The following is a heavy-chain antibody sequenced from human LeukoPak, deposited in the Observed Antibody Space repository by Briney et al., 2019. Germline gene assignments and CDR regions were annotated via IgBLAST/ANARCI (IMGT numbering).Heavy chain of an antibody. J-gene: IGHJ5*02. D-gene: IGHD1-26*01. CDR1: GFTFSNYW. CDR3: ARGSGWLDP. CDR2: IKEDGSVK. Sequence: TGGSLRLSCAASGFTFSNYWMSWVRQAPEKGLEWVANIKEDGSVKYYVDSVKGRSTISRDNAKNSLYLHMNSLRVEDRAVYYCARGSGWLDPWGQGTLVTVFS. V-gene: IGHV3-7*05.